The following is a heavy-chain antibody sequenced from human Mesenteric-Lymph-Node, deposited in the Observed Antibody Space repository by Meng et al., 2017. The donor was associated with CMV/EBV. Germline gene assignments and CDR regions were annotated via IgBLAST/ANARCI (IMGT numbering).Heavy chain of an antibody. CDR3: ARQSAARELRSFDY. D-gene: IGHD1-26*01. V-gene: IGHV5-51*01. Sequence: KGSGYSFTNSWLGWVRQMPGKGLEWMGIIYPGDSDTRYSPSFQGQVTILADKSISTAYLQWSSLKASDTAMYYCARQSAARELRSFDYWGQGTLVTVSS. CDR2: IYPGDSDT. CDR1: GYSFTNSW. J-gene: IGHJ4*02.